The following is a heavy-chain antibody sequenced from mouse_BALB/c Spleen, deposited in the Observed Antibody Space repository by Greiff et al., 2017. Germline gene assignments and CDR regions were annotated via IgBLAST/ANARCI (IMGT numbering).Heavy chain of an antibody. CDR1: GYAFSSYW. CDR3: AAYYRYDGYYAMDY. J-gene: IGHJ4*01. V-gene: IGHV1-80*01. CDR2: IYPGDGDT. Sequence: QVQLQQSGAELVRPGSSVKISCKASGYAFSSYWMNWVKQRPGQGLEWIGQIYPGDGDTNYNGKFKGKATLTADKSSSTAYMQLSSLTSEDSAVYFCAAYYRYDGYYAMDYWGQGTSVTVSS. D-gene: IGHD2-14*01.